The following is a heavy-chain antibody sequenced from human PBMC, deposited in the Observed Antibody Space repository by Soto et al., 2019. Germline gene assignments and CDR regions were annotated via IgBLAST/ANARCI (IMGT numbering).Heavy chain of an antibody. J-gene: IGHJ4*02. CDR3: ARLSGRRYFEY. CDR1: GGSISSSSSY. V-gene: IGHV4-39*01. D-gene: IGHD6-6*01. Sequence: SETLSLTCTVSGGSISSSSSYWGWIRQTPGKGLEYIGSIYYSGSTFNNPSLGRRVVISLDASKKQVSLNLSSATAADTAVYYCARLSGRRYFEYWGQGALVTGSS. CDR2: IYYSGST.